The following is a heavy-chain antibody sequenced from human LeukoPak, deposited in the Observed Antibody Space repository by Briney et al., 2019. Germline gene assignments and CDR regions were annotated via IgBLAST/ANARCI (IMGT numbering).Heavy chain of an antibody. Sequence: GGSLRLSCAASGFTFSSYWMSWVRQAPGKGLEWVANIKQDGSEKYYVVSVKGRFTISRDNAKNSLYLQMNSLRAEDTAVYYCARDREAVADYYFDYWGQGTLVTVSS. CDR3: ARDREAVADYYFDY. CDR2: IKQDGSEK. V-gene: IGHV3-7*01. CDR1: GFTFSSYW. J-gene: IGHJ4*02. D-gene: IGHD6-19*01.